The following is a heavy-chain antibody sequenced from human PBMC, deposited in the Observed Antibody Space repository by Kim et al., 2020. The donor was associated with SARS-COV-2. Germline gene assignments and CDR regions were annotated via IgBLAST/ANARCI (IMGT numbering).Heavy chain of an antibody. CDR1: GFTFSSYA. J-gene: IGHJ4*02. D-gene: IGHD3-10*01. V-gene: IGHV3-64*02. Sequence: GGSLRLSCAASGFTFSSYAMHWVRQAPGKGLEYVSAISSNGGSTYYADSVKGRFTISRDNSKNTLYLQMGSLRAEDMAVYYCARGGVWFGELLYTTNNFDYWGQGTLVTVSS. CDR3: ARGGVWFGELLYTTNNFDY. CDR2: ISSNGGST.